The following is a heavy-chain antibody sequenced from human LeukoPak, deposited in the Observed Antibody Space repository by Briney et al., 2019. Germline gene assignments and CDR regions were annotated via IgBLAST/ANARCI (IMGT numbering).Heavy chain of an antibody. CDR3: ARVSVSYDFWSGYYDY. CDR1: GFTFSSYA. Sequence: PGGSLRLSCAASGFTFSSYAMHWVRQAPGKGLEWVAVISYDGSNKYYADSVKGRFTISRDNSKNTLYLQMNSLRAEDTAVYYCARVSVSYDFWSGYYDYWGQGTLVTVSS. V-gene: IGHV3-30-3*01. CDR2: ISYDGSNK. D-gene: IGHD3-3*01. J-gene: IGHJ4*02.